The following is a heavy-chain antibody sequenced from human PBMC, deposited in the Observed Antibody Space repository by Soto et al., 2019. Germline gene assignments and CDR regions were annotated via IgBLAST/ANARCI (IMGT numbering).Heavy chain of an antibody. J-gene: IGHJ4*02. CDR2: IKTDGSSP. Sequence: EVLLVESGGGLVHPGGSLRLSCVASGFTFNNYWMHWVRQVPGKGLVWVSRIKTDGSSPNYADSVKGRFTISSDNAKNTLYLQMNSLRAEDTAVYYCARDRIAGSGSCDNWGQGTLVTVSS. V-gene: IGHV3-74*01. D-gene: IGHD3-10*01. CDR1: GFTFNNYW. CDR3: ARDRIAGSGSCDN.